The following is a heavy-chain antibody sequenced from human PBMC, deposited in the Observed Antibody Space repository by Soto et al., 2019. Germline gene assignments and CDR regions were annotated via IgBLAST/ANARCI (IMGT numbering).Heavy chain of an antibody. Sequence: QVQLVQSGGGVVQPGRSLRLSCAASGFDFNTYGLHWVRQAPGKGLEWVAGISFDGGNQYYADSVKGRFTISRDKSNNTLYLQMNSLGAEDTATYYCAKDSSVTAAGSGGSFGPWGQGTLVIVSS. CDR3: AKDSSVTAAGSGGSFGP. CDR2: ISFDGGNQ. V-gene: IGHV3-30*18. CDR1: GFDFNTYG. D-gene: IGHD6-13*01. J-gene: IGHJ5*02.